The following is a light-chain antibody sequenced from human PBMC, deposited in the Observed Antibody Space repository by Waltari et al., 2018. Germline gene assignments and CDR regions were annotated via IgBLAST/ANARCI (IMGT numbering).Light chain of an antibody. CDR3: QTWGTGIRGV. CDR1: SGHSSYA. J-gene: IGLJ3*02. CDR2: LNSDGSH. Sequence: QLVLTQSPSASASLGASVKLTCTLSSGHSSYALPWHQQQPEKGPRYLMKLNSDGSHSKGDGIPDRFSGSSSGAERYLTISSLQSEDEADYYCQTWGTGIRGVFGGGTKLTVL. V-gene: IGLV4-69*01.